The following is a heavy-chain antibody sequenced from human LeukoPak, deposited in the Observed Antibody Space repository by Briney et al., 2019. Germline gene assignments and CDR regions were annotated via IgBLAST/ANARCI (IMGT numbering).Heavy chain of an antibody. CDR3: ARHADSSGYYFFDF. Sequence: PSETLSLTCTVSGVSISSSNFYWGWLRQPPGKGLEWIGSMYHRGSIYYNPSLKSRVTISVDTSKNQFSLNLSSGTAADTAVYYCARHADSSGYYFFDFWGQGTLGTVSS. D-gene: IGHD3-22*01. CDR1: GVSISSSNFY. CDR2: MYHRGSI. J-gene: IGHJ4*02. V-gene: IGHV4-39*01.